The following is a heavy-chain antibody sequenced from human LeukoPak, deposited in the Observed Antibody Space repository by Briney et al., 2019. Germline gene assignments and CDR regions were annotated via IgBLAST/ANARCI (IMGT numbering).Heavy chain of an antibody. CDR3: ARDSLDAFDI. J-gene: IGHJ3*02. CDR2: IYYSGST. CDR1: GDSISSYY. Sequence: SETLSLTCTVSGDSISSYYWSWIRQPPGKGLEWIGYIYYSGSTNFNPSLKSRVTISVDTSKSQFSLKLSSVTAADTAVYYCARDSLDAFDIWGQGTMVTVSS. V-gene: IGHV4-59*01.